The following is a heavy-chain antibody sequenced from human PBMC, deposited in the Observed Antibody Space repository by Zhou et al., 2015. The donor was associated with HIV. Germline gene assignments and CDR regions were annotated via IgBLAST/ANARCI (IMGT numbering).Heavy chain of an antibody. D-gene: IGHD4-23*01. Sequence: QVQLVQSGAEVKKPGSSVKVSCKASGGTFSSYTISWVRQAPGQGLEWMGRIIPILGIANYAQKFQGRVTITADKSTSTAYMELSSLRSEDTAVYYCARGGGDYGGNQYDDAFDIWGQGTMVTVSS. CDR1: GGTFSSYT. CDR2: IIPILGIA. CDR3: ARGGGDYGGNQYDDAFDI. J-gene: IGHJ3*02. V-gene: IGHV1-69*02.